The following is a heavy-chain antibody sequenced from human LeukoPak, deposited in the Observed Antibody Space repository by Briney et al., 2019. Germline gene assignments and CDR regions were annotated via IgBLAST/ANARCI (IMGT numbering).Heavy chain of an antibody. D-gene: IGHD3-10*01. Sequence: GGSLRLSCAASGFTFSSYAMSWVRQAPGKGLEWVSAISGSGGSTYYADSVKGRFTISRDNSKNTLYLQMDSLRAEDTAVYFCAKRWPSRSFGYWGQGTLVTVCS. CDR2: ISGSGGST. J-gene: IGHJ4*02. CDR3: AKRWPSRSFGY. V-gene: IGHV3-23*01. CDR1: GFTFSSYA.